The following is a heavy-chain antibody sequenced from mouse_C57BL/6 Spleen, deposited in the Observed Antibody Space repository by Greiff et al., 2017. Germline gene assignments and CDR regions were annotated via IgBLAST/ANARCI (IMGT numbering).Heavy chain of an antibody. Sequence: QVQLKQSGAELVQPGASVKISCKASGYAFSSYWMNWVKQRPGKGLEWIGQIYPGDGDSNYNGKFKGKATLTADKSSSTAYMQLSSLTSEDSAVYFCARGYDYDGVWFAYWGQGTLVTVSA. CDR3: ARGYDYDGVWFAY. J-gene: IGHJ3*01. CDR2: IYPGDGDS. CDR1: GYAFSSYW. D-gene: IGHD2-4*01. V-gene: IGHV1-80*01.